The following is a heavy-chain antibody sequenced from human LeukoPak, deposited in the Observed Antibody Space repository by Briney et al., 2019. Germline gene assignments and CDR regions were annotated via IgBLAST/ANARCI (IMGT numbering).Heavy chain of an antibody. J-gene: IGHJ6*02. CDR1: GYTFIGYY. CDR2: INPNTGTT. V-gene: IGHV1-2*02. D-gene: IGHD3-9*01. Sequence: GASVKVSCKASGYTFIGYYMHWVRQAPGQGLEWMGGINPNTGTTNNAQKFQGRVTMTRDTSISTAYMELTRLRSDDTAVYHYAKDLYYDILTGYSTGMDVWGQGTTVTVSS. CDR3: AKDLYYDILTGYSTGMDV.